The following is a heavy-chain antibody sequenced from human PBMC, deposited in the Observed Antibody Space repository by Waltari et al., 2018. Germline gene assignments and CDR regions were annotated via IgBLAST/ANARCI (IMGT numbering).Heavy chain of an antibody. J-gene: IGHJ4*02. CDR3: ARDPRATKTSSY. Sequence: VQLVESGGVLVQPGGSLRLSCAASGFPFTSYLMSWVRQAPGKGLEWLANIKQDGSEKYYVDSVKGRFTISRDNAKNSLYLQMNSLRAEDTAVYYCARDPRATKTSSYWGQGTLVTVSS. V-gene: IGHV3-7*01. CDR1: GFPFTSYL. D-gene: IGHD2-2*01. CDR2: IKQDGSEK.